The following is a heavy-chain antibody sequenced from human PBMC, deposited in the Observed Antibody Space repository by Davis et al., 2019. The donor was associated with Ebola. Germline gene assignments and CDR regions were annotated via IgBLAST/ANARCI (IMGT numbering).Heavy chain of an antibody. CDR3: AKAVGPYMALDY. CDR1: GFTFDDYT. D-gene: IGHD2-2*01. CDR2: ISWDGGST. J-gene: IGHJ4*02. Sequence: GESLKISCAASGFTFDDYTMHWVRHAPGKGLEWVSLISWDGGSTYYADSVKGRFTISRDNSKNSLYLQMNSLRAEDTALYYCAKAVGPYMALDYWGQGTLVTVSS. V-gene: IGHV3-43D*03.